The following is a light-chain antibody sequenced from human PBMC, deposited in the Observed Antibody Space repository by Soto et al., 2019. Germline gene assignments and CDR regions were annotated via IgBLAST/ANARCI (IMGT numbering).Light chain of an antibody. CDR1: QSVSSNY. Sequence: EIVLTQSPGTLSLSPGERGTRSCSASQSVSSNYLAWYQQKPGQAPSLLIYSAFSRANGIPDRFSGRGSGTDFTLTSSRLEPEYFAVYYCQDYGSSPWTVGQGTKVELK. CDR2: SAF. V-gene: IGKV3-20*01. CDR3: QDYGSSPWT. J-gene: IGKJ1*01.